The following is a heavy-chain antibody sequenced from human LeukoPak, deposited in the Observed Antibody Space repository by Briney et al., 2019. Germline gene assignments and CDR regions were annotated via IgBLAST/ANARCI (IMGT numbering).Heavy chain of an antibody. CDR3: AREVSDFWSGYGMDV. CDR1: GFTFSSYA. D-gene: IGHD3-3*01. V-gene: IGHV3-66*01. J-gene: IGHJ6*02. Sequence: GGSLRLSCAASGFTFSSYAMSWVRQAPGKGLEWVSVIYSGGSTYYADSVKGRFTISRDNSKNTLYLQMNSLRAEDTAVYYCAREVSDFWSGYGMDVWGQGTTVTVSS. CDR2: IYSGGST.